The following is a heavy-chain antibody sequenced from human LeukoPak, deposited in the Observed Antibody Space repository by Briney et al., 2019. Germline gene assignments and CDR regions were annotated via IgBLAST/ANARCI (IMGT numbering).Heavy chain of an antibody. V-gene: IGHV1-24*01. Sequence: ASVKVSCKVSGYTLTELSMHWVRQAPGKGLEWMGGFDPEDGETIYAQKFQGRVTMTEDTSTDTAYMELSSLRSEDTAVYYCATLVGATTIYGYWGQGTLVTVSS. CDR3: ATLVGATTIYGY. CDR1: GYTLTELS. D-gene: IGHD1-26*01. CDR2: FDPEDGET. J-gene: IGHJ4*02.